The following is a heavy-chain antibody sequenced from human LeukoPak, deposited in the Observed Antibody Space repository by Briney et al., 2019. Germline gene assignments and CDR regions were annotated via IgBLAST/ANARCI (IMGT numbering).Heavy chain of an antibody. Sequence: GGSLRLSCAACGLTFSNAWMSGVRQAPGRGGEWVGRIKSKNDGGTTEYAAPVKGKFTISRHDSKNTLYLQMNSLKTEDAAVYYCTTDSPLMVLGVIIRGAFDIWGQGTMVTVSS. CDR1: GLTFSNAW. V-gene: IGHV3-15*01. CDR3: TTDSPLMVLGVIIRGAFDI. CDR2: IKSKNDGGTT. D-gene: IGHD3-10*01. J-gene: IGHJ3*02.